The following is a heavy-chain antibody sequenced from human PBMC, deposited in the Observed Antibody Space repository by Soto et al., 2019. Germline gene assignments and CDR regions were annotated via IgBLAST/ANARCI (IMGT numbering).Heavy chain of an antibody. J-gene: IGHJ6*02. Sequence: LGESLKISCKGSGYSFTSYWIGWVRQMPGKGLEWMGIIYPGDSDTRYSPSFQGQVTISADKSISTAYLQWSSLKASDTAMYYCARHTGTTVYYYYYGMDVWGQGTTVTVSS. D-gene: IGHD1-7*01. CDR3: ARHTGTTVYYYYYGMDV. CDR1: GYSFTSYW. V-gene: IGHV5-51*01. CDR2: IYPGDSDT.